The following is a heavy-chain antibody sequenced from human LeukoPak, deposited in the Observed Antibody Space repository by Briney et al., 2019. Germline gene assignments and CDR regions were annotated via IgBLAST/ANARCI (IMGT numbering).Heavy chain of an antibody. CDR3: ARGLTAYYFDY. J-gene: IGHJ4*02. Sequence: TGGSLRLPCAASGFTFSSYSMNWVRQAPGKGLEWVSYISSSSSTIYYADSVKGRFTISRDNAKNSLYLQMNSLRAEDTAVYYCARGLTAYYFDYWGQGTLVTVSS. CDR2: ISSSSSTI. CDR1: GFTFSSYS. V-gene: IGHV3-48*01.